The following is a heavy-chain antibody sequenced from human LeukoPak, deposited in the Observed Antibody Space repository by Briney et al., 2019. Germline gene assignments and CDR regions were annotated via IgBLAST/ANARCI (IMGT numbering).Heavy chain of an antibody. CDR2: IRYDGSNK. CDR3: AKTRPVVVVAADFDY. D-gene: IGHD2-15*01. V-gene: IGHV3-30*02. Sequence: GGSLRLSCAASGFTFSSYGMHWVRQAPGKGLEWVAFIRYDGSNKYCADSVKGRFTISRDNSKNTLYLQMNSLRAEDTAVYYCAKTRPVVVVAADFDYWGQGTLVTVSS. CDR1: GFTFSSYG. J-gene: IGHJ4*02.